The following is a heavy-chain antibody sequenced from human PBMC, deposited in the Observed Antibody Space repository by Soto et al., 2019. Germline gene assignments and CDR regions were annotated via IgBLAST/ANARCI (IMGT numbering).Heavy chain of an antibody. CDR2: IIPIFGTA. Sequence: QVQLVQSGAAVKKPGSSVKVSCKASGGTFSNYAISWVRQAPGQGLEWMGGIIPIFGTANYAQKFQGRVTITADESTSTAYMELSSLRSEDTAVYYCARAGANCGGDCSFDYWGQGTVVTVSS. V-gene: IGHV1-69*12. J-gene: IGHJ4*02. CDR3: ARAGANCGGDCSFDY. CDR1: GGTFSNYA. D-gene: IGHD2-21*02.